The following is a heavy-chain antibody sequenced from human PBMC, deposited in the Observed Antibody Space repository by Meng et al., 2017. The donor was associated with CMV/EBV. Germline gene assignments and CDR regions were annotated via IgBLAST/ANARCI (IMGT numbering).Heavy chain of an antibody. CDR2: IRYDGSNK. Sequence: GESLKISCAASGFTFSSYGMHWVRQAPGKELEWVAFIRYDGSNKYYADSVKGRFTISRDNSKNTLYLQMNSLRAEDTAVYYCATQRARYCSSTSCAFDYWGQGTLVTVSS. J-gene: IGHJ4*02. V-gene: IGHV3-30*02. D-gene: IGHD2-2*01. CDR1: GFTFSSYG. CDR3: ATQRARYCSSTSCAFDY.